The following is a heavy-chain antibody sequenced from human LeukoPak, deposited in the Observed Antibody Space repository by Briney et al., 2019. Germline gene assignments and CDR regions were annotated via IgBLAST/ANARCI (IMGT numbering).Heavy chain of an antibody. J-gene: IGHJ6*02. CDR3: ARGPRRITIFGPWDSGMDV. V-gene: IGHV1-2*06. Sequence: EASVKVSCKASGYTFTGYYMHWVRQAPGQGLEWMGRITPNSGGTNYAQKFQGRVTMTRDTSISTAYMELSRLRSDDTAVYYCARGPRRITIFGPWDSGMDVWGQGTTVTVSS. CDR2: ITPNSGGT. CDR1: GYTFTGYY. D-gene: IGHD3-3*01.